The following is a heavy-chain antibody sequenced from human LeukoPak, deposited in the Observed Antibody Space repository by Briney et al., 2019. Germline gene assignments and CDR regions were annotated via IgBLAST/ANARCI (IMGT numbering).Heavy chain of an antibody. Sequence: GGSLRLSCAASGFTFSSYGMHWVRQAPGKGLEWVAFIRYDGSNKYYADSVKGRFTISRDNSKNTLYLQMNSLRAEDTAVYYCAKVGRPTSPFDTWGQGTMVTVSS. CDR2: IRYDGSNK. J-gene: IGHJ3*02. CDR1: GFTFSSYG. V-gene: IGHV3-30*02. D-gene: IGHD1-1*01. CDR3: AKVGRPTSPFDT.